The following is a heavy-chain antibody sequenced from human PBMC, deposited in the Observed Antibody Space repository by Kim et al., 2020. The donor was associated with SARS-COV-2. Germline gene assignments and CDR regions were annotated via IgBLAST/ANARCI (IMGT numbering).Heavy chain of an antibody. CDR3: ATGPPIQFGWFDP. Sequence: ASVKVSCKVSGYTLTELSMHWVRQAPGKGLEWMGGFDPEDGETIYAQKFQGRVTMTEDTSTDTAYMELSSLRSEDTAVYHCATGPPIQFGWFDPWGQGTLVTVSS. CDR1: GYTLTELS. V-gene: IGHV1-24*01. D-gene: IGHD5-18*01. CDR2: FDPEDGET. J-gene: IGHJ5*02.